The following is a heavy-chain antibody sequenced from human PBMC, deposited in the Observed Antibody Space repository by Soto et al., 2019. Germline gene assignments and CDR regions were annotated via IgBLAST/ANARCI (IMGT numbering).Heavy chain of an antibody. J-gene: IGHJ4*02. D-gene: IGHD1-1*01. CDR1: GVICMMNW. CDR2: IYNDGTYS. Sequence: GGSLRRKCAASGVICMMNWMHWVRQSPGKGLVWISRIYNDGTYSDYADFVRGRFTISRDNVNDTLYLQMNNLRAEDSGLYYCTRGSWPISTGTGGYWGQGTPVPVYS. V-gene: IGHV3-74*01. CDR3: TRGSWPISTGTGGY.